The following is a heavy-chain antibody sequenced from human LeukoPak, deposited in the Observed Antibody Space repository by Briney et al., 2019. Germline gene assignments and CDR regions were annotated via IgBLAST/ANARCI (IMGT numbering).Heavy chain of an antibody. Sequence: GGSLRLSCAASGFTVSLYYMTWVRQAPGKGLEWVSVIYSGGPTYYADSVKGRFTISRDNSKNTVYLQMNSLRGEDTAVYYCARDPNWGSGYWGQGTLVTVSS. D-gene: IGHD7-27*01. CDR2: IYSGGPT. V-gene: IGHV3-53*01. J-gene: IGHJ4*02. CDR1: GFTVSLYY. CDR3: ARDPNWGSGY.